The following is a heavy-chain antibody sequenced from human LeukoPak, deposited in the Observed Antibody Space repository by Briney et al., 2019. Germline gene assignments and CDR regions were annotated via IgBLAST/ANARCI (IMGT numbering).Heavy chain of an antibody. CDR3: ARFLKPTVMFAFDI. Sequence: SETLSLTCAVSGGSISSSPWCSWVRQPPGKGLEWIGTIYHDGNTDYNPSLMSRVTISVVTSKNQFSLKLSSVTAADTAVFYCARFLKPTVMFAFDIWGQGTMVTVSS. V-gene: IGHV4-4*02. D-gene: IGHD1-1*01. CDR1: GGSISSSPW. J-gene: IGHJ3*02. CDR2: IYHDGNT.